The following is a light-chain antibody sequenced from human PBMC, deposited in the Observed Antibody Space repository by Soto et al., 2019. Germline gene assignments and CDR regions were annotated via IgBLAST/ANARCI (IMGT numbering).Light chain of an antibody. V-gene: IGLV1-44*01. Sequence: QSVLTQPPSASGTPGQRVTISCSGSSSNIGSKTVKWYQQLPGTAPKLLIYTNDRRPSGVPDRFSASKSGTSASLAISGLQSEDEADYFCAAWDDSLNVLFGGGTKLTVL. J-gene: IGLJ2*01. CDR3: AAWDDSLNVL. CDR1: SSNIGSKT. CDR2: TND.